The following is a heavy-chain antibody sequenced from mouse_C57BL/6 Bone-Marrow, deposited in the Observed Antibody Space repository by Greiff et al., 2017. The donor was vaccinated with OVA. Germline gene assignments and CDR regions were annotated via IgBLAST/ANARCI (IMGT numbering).Heavy chain of an antibody. CDR2: ISSGGSYT. D-gene: IGHD2-4*01. V-gene: IGHV5-6*01. CDR3: AREGGLVYAMDY. J-gene: IGHJ4*01. CDR1: GFTFSSYG. Sequence: EVKLMESGGDLVKPGGSLKLSCAASGFTFSSYGMSWVRQTPDKRLEWVATISSGGSYTYYPDSVKGRFTISRDNAKNTLYLQMSSLKSEDTAMYYCAREGGLVYAMDYWGQGTSVTVSS.